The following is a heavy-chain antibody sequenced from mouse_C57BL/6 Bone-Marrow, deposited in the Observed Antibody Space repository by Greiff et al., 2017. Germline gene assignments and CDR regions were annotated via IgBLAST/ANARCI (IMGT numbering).Heavy chain of an antibody. V-gene: IGHV1-7*01. CDR3: ARILIYYYGGSYDRDCDV. Sequence: QVQLKQSGAELAKPGASVKLSCKASGYTFTSYWMHWVKPRPGQGLEWIGYINPSSGYTKSNQKFKDKATLTAAQSSSTAYMQLSSRTYEGSAVYYCARILIYYYGGSYDRDCDVGGTGTTGTVSS. CDR2: INPSSGYT. CDR1: GYTFTSYW. D-gene: IGHD1-1*01. J-gene: IGHJ1*03.